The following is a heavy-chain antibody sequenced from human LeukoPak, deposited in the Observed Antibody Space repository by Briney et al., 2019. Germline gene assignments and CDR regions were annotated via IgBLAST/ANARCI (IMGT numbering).Heavy chain of an antibody. CDR2: IWYDGSNK. Sequence: GGSLRLSCAASGFTFSSYGMHWVRQAPGKGLEWVAVIWYDGSNKYYADSVKGRFTISRDNSKNTLYLQMNSLRAEDTAVYYCARSFMMYYYDSSGYCELYYWGQGTLVTVSS. V-gene: IGHV3-33*08. J-gene: IGHJ4*02. CDR3: ARSFMMYYYDSSGYCELYY. D-gene: IGHD3-22*01. CDR1: GFTFSSYG.